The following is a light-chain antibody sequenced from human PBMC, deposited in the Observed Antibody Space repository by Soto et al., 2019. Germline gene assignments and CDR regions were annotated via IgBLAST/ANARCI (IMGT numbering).Light chain of an antibody. V-gene: IGLV4-60*02. CDR1: SGHSSYI. CDR3: ETWGSNYGV. CDR2: LEGRGSY. Sequence: QSVLTQSSSASASLGSSVKLTCTLSSGHSSYIIAWHQQQPGKAPRYLMKLEGRGSYNKGSGVPDRFSGSSSGADRYLTTSLLQFEDEADYFCETWGSNYGVFGGGTKLTVL. J-gene: IGLJ2*01.